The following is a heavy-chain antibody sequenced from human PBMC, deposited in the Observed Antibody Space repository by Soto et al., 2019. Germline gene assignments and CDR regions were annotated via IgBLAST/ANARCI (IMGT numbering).Heavy chain of an antibody. D-gene: IGHD3-10*01. CDR1: EFTFNSYA. Sequence: EVQLVESGGGLVQPGGSLRLSCEASEFTFNSYALNWVRQAPGRGLEWVAYINSSSSTIFYADSVKGRFTISRDNVKNSLYLQMNSLRAEDTAVYYCARWDYYGSGLDYWGQGTLVTVSS. V-gene: IGHV3-48*01. CDR2: INSSSSTI. CDR3: ARWDYYGSGLDY. J-gene: IGHJ4*02.